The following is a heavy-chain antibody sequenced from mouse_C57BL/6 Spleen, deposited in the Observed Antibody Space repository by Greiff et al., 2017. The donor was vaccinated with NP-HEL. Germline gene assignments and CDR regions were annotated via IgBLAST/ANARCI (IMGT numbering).Heavy chain of an antibody. CDR2: ISSGGDYI. Sequence: EVKLVESGEGLVKPGGSLKLSCAASGFTFSSYAMSWVRQTPEKRLEWVAYISSGGDYIYYADTVKGRFTISRDNARNTLYLQMSSLKSEDTAMYYCTRASSSHWYFDVWGTGTTVTVSS. D-gene: IGHD1-1*01. J-gene: IGHJ1*03. CDR1: GFTFSSYA. CDR3: TRASSSHWYFDV. V-gene: IGHV5-9-1*02.